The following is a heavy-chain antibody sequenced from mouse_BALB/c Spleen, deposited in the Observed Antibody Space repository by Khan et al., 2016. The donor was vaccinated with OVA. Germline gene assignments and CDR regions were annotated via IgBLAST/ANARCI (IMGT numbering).Heavy chain of an antibody. D-gene: IGHD1-1*01. CDR3: ARSMTIATVVATDFDY. CDR2: ISYSGRT. J-gene: IGHJ2*01. Sequence: EVQLVESGPGLVNPSQSLSLTCTVTGYSITSDYAWNWIRQFPGNKLEWMGYISYSGRTSYNPSLKSRISITRDTSKNQVFLQLNSVTTEDTASYFCARSMTIATVVATDFDYWGQGATLTVSS. CDR1: GYSITSDYA. V-gene: IGHV3-2*02.